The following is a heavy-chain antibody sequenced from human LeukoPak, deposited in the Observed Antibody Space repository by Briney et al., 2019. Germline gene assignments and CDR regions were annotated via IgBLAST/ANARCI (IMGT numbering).Heavy chain of an antibody. CDR1: GGSFSGYY. CDR2: INHSGST. V-gene: IGHV4-34*01. Sequence: PSETLSLTCAVYGGSFSGYYWSWIRQPPGKGLEWIGEINHSGSTNYNPSLKSRVTISVDTSKNQFSLKLSSVTAADTAVYYCAREVKTTVVRGRFDPWGQGTLVTVSS. J-gene: IGHJ5*02. D-gene: IGHD4-23*01. CDR3: AREVKTTVVRGRFDP.